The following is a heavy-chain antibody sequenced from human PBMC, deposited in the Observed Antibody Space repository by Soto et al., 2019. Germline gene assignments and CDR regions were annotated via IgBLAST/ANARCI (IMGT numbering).Heavy chain of an antibody. V-gene: IGHV1-58*01. CDR3: AALQRGSSGYNPVQDDY. CDR1: GFSFTSAA. J-gene: IGHJ4*02. Sequence: PLKVSCKASGFSFTSAAVQWVRQARGQRLEWIGWIVVGSGNTNYAQKFQERVTITRDMSTSTAYIELSSLRSEDTAVYHCAALQRGSSGYNPVQDDYWGQGNLVTVSS. D-gene: IGHD3-22*01. CDR2: IVVGSGNT.